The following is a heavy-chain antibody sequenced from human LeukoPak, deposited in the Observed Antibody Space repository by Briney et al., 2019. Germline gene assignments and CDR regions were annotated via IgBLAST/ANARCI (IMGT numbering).Heavy chain of an antibody. Sequence: GGSLRLSCAASGFTFSSYAMHWVRQAPGKGLEYVSAISSNGGSTYYANSVKGRFTISRDNSKNTLYLQMNSLAVEDTAVYYCTTPAAGPYAEYSQYWGQGTLVTVSS. D-gene: IGHD6-13*01. CDR1: GFTFSSYA. CDR3: TTPAAGPYAEYSQY. J-gene: IGHJ1*01. CDR2: ISSNGGST. V-gene: IGHV3-64*01.